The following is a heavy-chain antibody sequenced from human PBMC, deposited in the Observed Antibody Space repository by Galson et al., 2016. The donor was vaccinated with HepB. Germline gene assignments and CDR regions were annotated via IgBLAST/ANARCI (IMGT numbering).Heavy chain of an antibody. D-gene: IGHD5-18*01. CDR2: INTNTGNP. J-gene: IGHJ3*02. CDR3: ERDIRRWSQLWTHAFDI. CDR1: GYTFNTYA. V-gene: IGHV7-4-1*02. Sequence: SVKVSCKASGYTFNTYAMSWVRQVPGQGLEWMGWINTNTGNPTYAQGFAGHFVFSPDISVSTAYLQISSLKTEDTAVCYCERDIRRWSQLWTHAFDIWGQGTLVTVSS.